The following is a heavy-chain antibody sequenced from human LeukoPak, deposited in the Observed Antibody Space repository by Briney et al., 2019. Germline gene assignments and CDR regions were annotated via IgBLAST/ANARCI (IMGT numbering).Heavy chain of an antibody. D-gene: IGHD3-22*01. CDR1: GGSISSGDYS. CDR2: IYYSGST. J-gene: IGHJ4*02. Sequence: PSQTLSLTCTVSGGSISSGDYSWSWIRQPPGKGLEWIGYIYYSGSTYYNPSLKSRVTISVDTSKNQFSLKLSSVTAADTAVYYCAREPYYYDSSGSIIDYWGRGTLVTVSS. V-gene: IGHV4-30-4*01. CDR3: AREPYYYDSSGSIIDY.